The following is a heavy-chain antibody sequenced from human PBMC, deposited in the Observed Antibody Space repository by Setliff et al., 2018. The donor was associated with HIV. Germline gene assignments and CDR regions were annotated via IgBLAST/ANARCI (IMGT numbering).Heavy chain of an antibody. CDR3: TTDLGSGRFSWNNN. Sequence: GGSLRLSCAAAGFTFSNAWMTWVRQAPGKGLEWVARIRNKKNGGTTYYAAPVEGRFTISRDDSKSTLSLQMNSLKTDDTAIYYCTTDLGSGRFSWNNNWGQGTLVTVSS. CDR1: GFTFSNAW. D-gene: IGHD1-26*01. CDR2: IRNKKNGGTT. J-gene: IGHJ4*02. V-gene: IGHV3-15*01.